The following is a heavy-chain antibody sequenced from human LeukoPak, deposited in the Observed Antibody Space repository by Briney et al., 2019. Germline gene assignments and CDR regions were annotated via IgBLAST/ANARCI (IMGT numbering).Heavy chain of an antibody. CDR2: IWYDGSNK. V-gene: IGHV3-30*02. CDR1: GFTFRSYG. Sequence: GGSLRLSCAASGFTFRSYGMHWVRQAPGKGLEGVAVIWYDGSNKYYADSVKGRFTISRDNSKNTLYLQMNSLRADDTAVYYCAKYAAWFGETDAFDIWGQGTMVTVSS. CDR3: AKYAAWFGETDAFDI. J-gene: IGHJ3*02. D-gene: IGHD3-10*01.